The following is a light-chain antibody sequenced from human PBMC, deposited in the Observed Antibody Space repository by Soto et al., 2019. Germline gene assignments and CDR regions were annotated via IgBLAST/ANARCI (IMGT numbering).Light chain of an antibody. V-gene: IGLV7-43*01. Sequence: QAVVTQEPSLTVSPGGTVTLTCASSTGAVTSGYYPNWFQQKPGQAPRALIYSTSNKHYWTHAPFSGCLLGGKAALTLSDVTHEAEAEPYCLLYYGAAQLVFGGGTKLTVL. J-gene: IGLJ2*01. CDR2: STS. CDR3: LLYYGAAQLV. CDR1: TGAVTSGYY.